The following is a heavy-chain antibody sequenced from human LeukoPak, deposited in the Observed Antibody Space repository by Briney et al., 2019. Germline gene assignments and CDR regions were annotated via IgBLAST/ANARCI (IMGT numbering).Heavy chain of an antibody. D-gene: IGHD2-15*01. CDR2: INPNSGGT. J-gene: IGHJ4*02. CDR3: ARGGYCSGGSCLVMHFDY. CDR1: GYTFTGYY. V-gene: IGHV1-2*02. Sequence: ASVKVSCKASGYTFTGYYMHWVRQAPGQGLEWMGWINPNSGGTNYAQKFQGRVTMTRDASISTAYMELSRLRSDDTAVYYCARGGYCSGGSCLVMHFDYWGQGTLVTVSS.